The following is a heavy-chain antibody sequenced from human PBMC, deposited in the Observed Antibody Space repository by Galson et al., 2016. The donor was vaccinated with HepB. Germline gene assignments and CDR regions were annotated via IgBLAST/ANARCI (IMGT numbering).Heavy chain of an antibody. CDR3: VRGFSPVSGGP. CDR1: GFTFTDFW. CDR2: INEDGSAK. Sequence: SLRLSCAASGFTFTDFWMDWVRQAPGKAPEWVAHINEDGSAKNYVDSVKGRFTISRDHGKNLVYLQMTSLRVEDMGVYDCVRGFSPVSGGPWGQGTLVTVSS. D-gene: IGHD1-14*01. V-gene: IGHV3-7*01. J-gene: IGHJ5*02.